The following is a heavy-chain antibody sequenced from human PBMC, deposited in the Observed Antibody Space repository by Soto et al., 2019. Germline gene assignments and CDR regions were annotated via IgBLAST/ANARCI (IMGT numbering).Heavy chain of an antibody. CDR3: ARSTTVTFYDYYYYYGMDV. J-gene: IGHJ6*02. D-gene: IGHD4-4*01. CDR2: ISAYNGNT. CDR1: GYTFTSYG. Sequence: QVQLVQSGAEVKKPGASVKVSCKASGYTFTSYGISWVRQAPGQGLEWMGWISAYNGNTNYAQKLQGRVTMTTDTFTSTAYMELRSLRSDDTAVYYCARSTTVTFYDYYYYYGMDVWGQGTTVTVSS. V-gene: IGHV1-18*01.